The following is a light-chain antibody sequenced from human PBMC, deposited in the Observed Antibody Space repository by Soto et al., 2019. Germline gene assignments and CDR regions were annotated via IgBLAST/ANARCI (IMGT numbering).Light chain of an antibody. CDR1: SSDVGGYNS. CDR3: SSYTIGRLV. V-gene: IGLV2-14*01. Sequence: QSALTQPASVSGSPGQSITISCTGTSSDVGGYNSVSWYQQHPGKAPKLMIYDVSNRPSGVSNRFSGSKSGNTASLTISGLQAEDEADYYCSSYTIGRLVFGGGTKLTVL. J-gene: IGLJ2*01. CDR2: DVS.